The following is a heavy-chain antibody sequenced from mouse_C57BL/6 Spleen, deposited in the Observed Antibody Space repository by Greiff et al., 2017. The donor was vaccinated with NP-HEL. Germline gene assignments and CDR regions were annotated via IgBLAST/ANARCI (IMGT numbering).Heavy chain of an antibody. V-gene: IGHV1-54*01. CDR3: ARLGNWEDFDY. J-gene: IGHJ2*01. D-gene: IGHD4-1*01. CDR2: INPGSGGT. Sequence: VQLQQSGAELVRPGTSVKVSCKASGYAFTNYLIEWVKQRPGQGLEWIGVINPGSGGTNYNEKFKGKATLTADKSSSTAYMQLSSLTSEDSAVYFCARLGNWEDFDYWGQGTTLTVSS. CDR1: GYAFTNYL.